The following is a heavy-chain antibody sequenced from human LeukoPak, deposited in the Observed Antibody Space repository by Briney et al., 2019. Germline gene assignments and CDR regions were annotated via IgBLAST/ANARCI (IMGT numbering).Heavy chain of an antibody. V-gene: IGHV1-2*02. Sequence: ASVKVSCKASGYTFTGYYMHWVRQAPGQGLEWMGWINPNSGGTNYAQKFQGRVTMTRDTSISTAYMELSRLRSDDTAVYYCARSLYYYGSGSSYFDYWGQGTLVTVSS. J-gene: IGHJ4*02. CDR3: ARSLYYYGSGSSYFDY. CDR1: GYTFTGYY. D-gene: IGHD3-10*01. CDR2: INPNSGGT.